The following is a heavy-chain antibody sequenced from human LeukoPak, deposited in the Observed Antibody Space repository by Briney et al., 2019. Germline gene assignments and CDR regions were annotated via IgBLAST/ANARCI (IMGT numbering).Heavy chain of an antibody. CDR3: AKIPIAAAGIFDY. CDR2: ISGSGDST. D-gene: IGHD6-13*01. CDR1: GFTFSSYA. Sequence: PGGSLRLSCAASGFTFSSYAMSWVRQAPGKGLEWVSTISGSGDSTYYADSVEGRFTISRDNSKNTLYLQMNSLRAEDTAVYYCAKIPIAAAGIFDYWGQGTLVTVSS. V-gene: IGHV3-23*01. J-gene: IGHJ4*02.